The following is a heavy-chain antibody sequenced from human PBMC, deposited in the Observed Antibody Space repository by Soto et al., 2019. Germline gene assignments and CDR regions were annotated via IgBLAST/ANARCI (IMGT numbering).Heavy chain of an antibody. J-gene: IGHJ4*02. CDR1: GYTFTSYG. V-gene: IGHV1-18*04. CDR2: ISAYNGNT. CDR3: AISIYSSGWYVTFDY. Sequence: QVQLVQSGAEVKKPGASVKVSCKASGYTFTSYGISWVRQAPGQGLEWMGWISAYNGNTNYAQKLQGRVTMTTDTSTSTAYMELRRLRSDDTAVYYCAISIYSSGWYVTFDYWGQGTLVTVSS. D-gene: IGHD6-19*01.